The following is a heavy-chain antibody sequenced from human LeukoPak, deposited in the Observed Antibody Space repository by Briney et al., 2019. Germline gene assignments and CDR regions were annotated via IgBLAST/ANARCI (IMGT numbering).Heavy chain of an antibody. CDR2: IYPGDSVT. D-gene: IGHD6-19*01. V-gene: IGHV5-51*01. CDR3: ARRRAVAGTYYVDS. CDR1: GYTFSNYW. J-gene: IGHJ4*02. Sequence: GESLKISCKGSGYTFSNYWIAWVRQMPEKGLEWMGIIYPGDSVTRYSPSFQGQVTISADKSITTAYLHWSSLKASDTAMYYCARRRAVAGTYYVDSWGQGTLVTVSS.